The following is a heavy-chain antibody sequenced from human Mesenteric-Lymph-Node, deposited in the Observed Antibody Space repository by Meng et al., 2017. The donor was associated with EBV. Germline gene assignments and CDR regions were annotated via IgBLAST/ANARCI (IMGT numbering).Heavy chain of an antibody. CDR3: VRRVVVMKEEELDH. V-gene: IGHV4-4*02. J-gene: IGHJ4*02. D-gene: IGHD3-22*01. CDR1: GGCITSSNW. CDR2: IFHSGSA. Sequence: QVVGPGPVTPSGTLALTCDVAGGCITSSNWWSWFRQPPGKGLEWIGEIFHSGSAKYNPSLKSRVTISVDKSKNHFSLRLSSVTAADTAVYYCVRRVVVMKEEELDHWGQGTLVTVSS.